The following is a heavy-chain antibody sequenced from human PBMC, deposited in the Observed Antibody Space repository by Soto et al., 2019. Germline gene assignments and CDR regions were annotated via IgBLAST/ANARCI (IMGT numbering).Heavy chain of an antibody. CDR1: GFSFSSYW. J-gene: IGHJ4*02. V-gene: IGHV3-74*01. CDR3: ARLRFPYYFDY. CDR2: INSDGSST. D-gene: IGHD3-10*01. Sequence: EVQLVESGGGLVQPGGSLRLSCAASGFSFSSYWMHWVRQAPGKGLVWVSRINSDGSSTTYADSVKGRFTISRDNAKNTLYLQINSLKAEDTAVYYCARLRFPYYFDYLGQGTLVTVSS.